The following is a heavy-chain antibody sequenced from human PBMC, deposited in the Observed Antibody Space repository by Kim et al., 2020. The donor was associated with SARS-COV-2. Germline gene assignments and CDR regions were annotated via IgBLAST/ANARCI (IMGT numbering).Heavy chain of an antibody. CDR2: ISASDGSV. J-gene: IGHJ6*02. V-gene: IGHV3-23*01. CDR3: ARRRADSGVPYYCGMDV. Sequence: GGSLRLSCAASGFTFKDHDMRWVRQAPGKGLEWVSAISASDGSVSYADSVKGRFTISRDNSKNTLYLQMSSLRVEDTAIYYCARRRADSGVPYYCGMDVWGQGTTVTVSS. CDR1: GFTFKDHD. D-gene: IGHD2-15*01.